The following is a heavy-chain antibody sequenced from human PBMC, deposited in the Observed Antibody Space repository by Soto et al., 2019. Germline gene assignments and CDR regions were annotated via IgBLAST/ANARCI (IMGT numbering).Heavy chain of an antibody. CDR1: AGPFSRYT. J-gene: IGHJ4*02. Sequence: QVQLVQSGAEVKKPGSSVKVSCKASAGPFSRYTISWVRQAPGQGLEWMGRIIPILGIANYAQKFQGRVTITADKSTSTAYMELSSLRSEDTAVSYCAREEYYYGSGAFIDYWGQGTLVTVSS. V-gene: IGHV1-69*08. D-gene: IGHD3-10*01. CDR2: IIPILGIA. CDR3: AREEYYYGSGAFIDY.